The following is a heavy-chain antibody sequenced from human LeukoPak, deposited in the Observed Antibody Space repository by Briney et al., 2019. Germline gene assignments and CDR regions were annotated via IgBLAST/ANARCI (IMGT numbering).Heavy chain of an antibody. CDR2: IYYSGST. CDR3: ATEYDFWSGYPSITGFDP. D-gene: IGHD3-3*01. V-gene: IGHV4-39*01. Sequence: ETLSLTCTVSGGSISSSSYYWGWIRQPPGKGLEWIGSIYYSGSTYYNPSLKSRVTISVDTSKNQFSLKLSSVTAADTAVYYCATEYDFWSGYPSITGFDPWGQGTLVTVSS. CDR1: GGSISSSSYY. J-gene: IGHJ5*02.